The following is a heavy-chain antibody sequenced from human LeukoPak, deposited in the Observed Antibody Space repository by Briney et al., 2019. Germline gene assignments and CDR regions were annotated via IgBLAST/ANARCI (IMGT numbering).Heavy chain of an antibody. Sequence: GGSLRLSCAASGFTVSSNYMSWVRQAPGKGLEWVSVIYSGGSTYYADSVKGRFTISRDNSKNTLYLQMNGLRAEDTAVYYCAKGIFGVANYFDYWGQGTLVTVSS. CDR2: IYSGGST. J-gene: IGHJ4*02. CDR1: GFTVSSNY. D-gene: IGHD3-3*01. CDR3: AKGIFGVANYFDY. V-gene: IGHV3-66*01.